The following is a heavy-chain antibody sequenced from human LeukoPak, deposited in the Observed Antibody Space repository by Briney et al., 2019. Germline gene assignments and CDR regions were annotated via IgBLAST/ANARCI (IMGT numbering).Heavy chain of an antibody. CDR3: AKRYSDGGFDP. CDR1: GLTFSNSA. D-gene: IGHD3-10*01. CDR2: ISGETNNT. V-gene: IGHV3-23*01. Sequence: PGGSLRLSCVASGLTFSNSAMTWVRQGPGKGLEWVSSISGETNNTYYSDSVKGRFTVSRDNSKNTVFLQMNDLTIKDTAIYYCAKRYSDGGFDPWGQGTLVTVSS. J-gene: IGHJ5*02.